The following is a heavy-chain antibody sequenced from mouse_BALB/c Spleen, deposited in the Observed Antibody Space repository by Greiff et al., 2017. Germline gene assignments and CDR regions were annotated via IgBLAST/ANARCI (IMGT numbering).Heavy chain of an antibody. CDR2: ISDGGSYT. CDR3: ERGGGTYYGSSYVGAMDY. J-gene: IGHJ4*01. CDR1: GFTFSDYY. D-gene: IGHD1-1*01. V-gene: IGHV5-4*02. Sequence: DVKLVESGGGLVKPGGSLKLSCAASGFTFSDYYMYWVRQTPEKRLEWVATISDGGSYTYYPASVKGRFTISRDNAKNNLYLQMSSLKSEDTAMYYWERGGGTYYGSSYVGAMDYWGQGTSVTVSA.